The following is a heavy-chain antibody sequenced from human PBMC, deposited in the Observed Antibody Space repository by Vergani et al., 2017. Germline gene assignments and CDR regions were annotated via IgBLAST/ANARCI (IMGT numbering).Heavy chain of an antibody. J-gene: IGHJ4*02. Sequence: QVQLVESGGGVVQRGGSLRLPCATSGFTLSNYDKQWIPQGPGKGLEFVAFIRFDGSNQYYADSVKGRFTLSRDFSKNTLYLQMNSLRTDDTATYYCAKHFRGWGIDYWGQGTQVIVSS. CDR3: AKHFRGWGIDY. CDR1: GFTLSNYD. V-gene: IGHV3-30*02. CDR2: IRFDGSNQ. D-gene: IGHD3-16*01.